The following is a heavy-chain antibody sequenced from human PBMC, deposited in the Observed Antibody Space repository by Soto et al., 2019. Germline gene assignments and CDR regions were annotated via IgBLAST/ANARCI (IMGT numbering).Heavy chain of an antibody. CDR1: GFTFSSYA. CDR3: AILAVRQILDY. D-gene: IGHD6-6*01. V-gene: IGHV3-23*01. Sequence: EVQLLESGGGLVQPGGSLRLSCAASGFTFSSYAMSWVRQAPGKGLEWVSTISGYGGSTYYADSVKGRFTISRDNSKNKLYLQMNSLRAEDTGVYYCAILAVRQILDYWGQGTLVTVSS. CDR2: ISGYGGST. J-gene: IGHJ4*02.